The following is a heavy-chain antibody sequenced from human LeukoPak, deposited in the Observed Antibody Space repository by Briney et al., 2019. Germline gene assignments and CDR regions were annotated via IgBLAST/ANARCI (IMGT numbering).Heavy chain of an antibody. V-gene: IGHV4-61*02. J-gene: IGHJ4*02. D-gene: IGHD6-19*01. CDR1: GGSISSGIYY. CDR3: ARVALIAVAGTGDYYFDY. CDR2: IYTSEST. Sequence: SETLSLTCTVSGGSISSGIYYWSWIRQPAGKGLEWIGRIYTSESTNYNPSLKSRVTISVDTSKNQFSLKLSSVTAADTAVYYCARVALIAVAGTGDYYFDYWGQGTLVTVSS.